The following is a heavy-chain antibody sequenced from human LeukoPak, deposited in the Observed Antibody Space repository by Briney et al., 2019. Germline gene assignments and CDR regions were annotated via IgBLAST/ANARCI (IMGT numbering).Heavy chain of an antibody. CDR2: TYYRSKWYN. CDR3: ARDRGGSSWYYFDN. D-gene: IGHD6-13*01. Sequence: PSQTLSLTCAISGDSVSRDTAAWNWVRQFPSRGLEWLGRTYYRSKWYNDYAVSVKSRITINPDTSKNQFSLQLNSVTPEDTAVYYCARDRGGSSWYYFDNWGQGSLVTVSS. J-gene: IGHJ4*02. V-gene: IGHV6-1*01. CDR1: GDSVSRDTAA.